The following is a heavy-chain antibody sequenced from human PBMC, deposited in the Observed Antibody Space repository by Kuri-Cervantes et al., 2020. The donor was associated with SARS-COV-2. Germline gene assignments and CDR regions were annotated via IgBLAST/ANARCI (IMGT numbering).Heavy chain of an antibody. J-gene: IGHJ4*02. CDR3: ARVGYQLLLGIDY. CDR2: IYYTGNT. Sequence: SETLSLTCTVSGGAISSGVYYWSWIRQHRGKGLEWIGYIYYTGNTYYNPSLKSRVTISVDTSKNQFSLRLRFVTAADTAVYYCARVGYQLLLGIDYWGQGTLVTVSS. V-gene: IGHV4-31*03. D-gene: IGHD2-2*01. CDR1: GGAISSGVYY.